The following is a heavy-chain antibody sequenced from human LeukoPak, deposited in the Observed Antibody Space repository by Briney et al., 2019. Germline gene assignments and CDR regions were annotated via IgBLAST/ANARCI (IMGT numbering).Heavy chain of an antibody. D-gene: IGHD2-2*01. CDR1: GFTFSSYA. Sequence: GGSLRLSCAASGFTFSSYAMSWVRQAPGKGLGWVSAISGSGGSTYYADSVKGRFTISRDNSKNTLYLQMNSLRAEDTAVYYCAKDEFSSTSCYGMDVWGQGTTVTVSS. J-gene: IGHJ6*02. V-gene: IGHV3-23*01. CDR3: AKDEFSSTSCYGMDV. CDR2: ISGSGGST.